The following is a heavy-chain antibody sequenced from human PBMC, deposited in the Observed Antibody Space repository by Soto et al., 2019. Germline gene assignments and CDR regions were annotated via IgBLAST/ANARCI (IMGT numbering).Heavy chain of an antibody. CDR3: AREGVDYGDYVRVNWFDP. V-gene: IGHV4-30-4*01. CDR1: GGSISSGDYY. J-gene: IGHJ5*02. D-gene: IGHD4-17*01. CDR2: IYYSGST. Sequence: QVQLQESGPGLVKPSQTLSLTCTVSGGSISSGDYYWSWIRQPPGKGLEWIGYIYYSGSTYYNPSLKSRVTISVDTSKNPFSLKLSSVTAADTAVYYCAREGVDYGDYVRVNWFDPWGQGTLVTVSS.